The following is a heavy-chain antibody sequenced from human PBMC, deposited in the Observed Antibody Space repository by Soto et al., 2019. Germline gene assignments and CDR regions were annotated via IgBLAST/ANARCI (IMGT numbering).Heavy chain of an antibody. J-gene: IGHJ6*02. V-gene: IGHV4-31*03. D-gene: IGHD3-10*01. CDR2: IYYSGST. CDR3: ARVFGFGGMDV. Sequence: SETLSLPCTVSDGSISSGGYYWSWIRQHPGKGLEWIGYIYYSGSTYYNPSLKSRVTISVDTSKNQFSLKLSSVTAADTAVYYCARVFGFGGMDVWGQGTTVTVSS. CDR1: DGSISSGGYY.